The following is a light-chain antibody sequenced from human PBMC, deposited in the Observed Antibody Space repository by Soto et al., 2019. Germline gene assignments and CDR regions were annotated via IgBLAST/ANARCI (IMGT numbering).Light chain of an antibody. Sequence: EIVMTQSPATLSVSPGERATLSCRASQSVSSNVAWYQHKPGQAPRLLIYAASTRATGIPARFSGSGSGTEVTLTISSLQSEDFAVYYCQHYNNWPPWTFGQGSKVEIK. CDR2: AAS. J-gene: IGKJ1*01. CDR1: QSVSSN. V-gene: IGKV3-15*01. CDR3: QHYNNWPPWT.